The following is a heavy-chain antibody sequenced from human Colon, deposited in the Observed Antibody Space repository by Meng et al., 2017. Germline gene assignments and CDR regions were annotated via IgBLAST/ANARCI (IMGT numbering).Heavy chain of an antibody. V-gene: IGHV1-2*06. D-gene: IGHD3-16*01. Sequence: QVQLVPAGAEGKKPGASGKVSCKASGYNFADYQVYWVRQAPGQGLEWMGRITPKSGGALYTHRFQGRVAMTRDTSINTAYMELSSLTSDDTAVYYCACDQTAPYTGFNYWGQGTLVTVSS. J-gene: IGHJ4*02. CDR1: GYNFADYQ. CDR2: ITPKSGGA. CDR3: ACDQTAPYTGFNY.